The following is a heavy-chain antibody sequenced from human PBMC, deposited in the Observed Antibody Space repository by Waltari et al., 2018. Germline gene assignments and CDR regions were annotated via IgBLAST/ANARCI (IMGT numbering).Heavy chain of an antibody. J-gene: IGHJ2*01. CDR3: ARGCIAVAGTTLYRRDWYFDL. CDR1: GGSFSGYS. V-gene: IGHV4-34*01. D-gene: IGHD6-19*01. Sequence: QVQLQQWGAGLLKPSETLSLTCAVYGGSFSGYSWSWIRQPPGKGLEWIGEINHSGSTNYNPSLKSRVTISVDTSKNQFSLKLSSVTAADTAVYYCARGCIAVAGTTLYRRDWYFDLWGRGTLVTVSS. CDR2: INHSGST.